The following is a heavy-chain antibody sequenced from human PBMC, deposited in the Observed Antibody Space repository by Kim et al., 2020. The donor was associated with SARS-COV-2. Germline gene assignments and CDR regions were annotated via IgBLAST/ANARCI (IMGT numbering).Heavy chain of an antibody. V-gene: IGHV3-9*01. Sequence: GGSLRLSCAASGFTFDDYAMHWVRQAPGKGLEWVSGISWNSGSIGYADSVKGRFTISRDNAKNSLYLQMNSLRAEDTALYYCAKADVAVAGTGAFGDIWGQGTMVTVSS. CDR1: GFTFDDYA. J-gene: IGHJ3*02. D-gene: IGHD6-19*01. CDR3: AKADVAVAGTGAFGDI. CDR2: ISWNSGSI.